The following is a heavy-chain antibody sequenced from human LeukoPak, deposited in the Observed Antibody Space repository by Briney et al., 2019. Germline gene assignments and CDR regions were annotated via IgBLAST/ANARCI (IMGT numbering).Heavy chain of an antibody. J-gene: IGHJ4*02. V-gene: IGHV4-4*07. CDR2: IYAGGTT. CDR1: GASISSYF. D-gene: IGHD3-9*01. Sequence: PSETLSLTCSVSGASISSYFWSWIRQPAGKGLEWIGHIYAGGTTNYNPSLKSRVTMSLVTSRNQFSLRLSSVTAADTAVYYCARHPEYYDILTAFRYYFDYWGQGTLVTVSS. CDR3: ARHPEYYDILTAFRYYFDY.